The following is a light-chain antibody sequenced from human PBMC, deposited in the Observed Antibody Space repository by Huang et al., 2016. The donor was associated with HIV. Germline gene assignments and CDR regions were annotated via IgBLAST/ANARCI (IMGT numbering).Light chain of an antibody. V-gene: IGKV3-15*01. CDR2: GSS. Sequence: EIVMTQSPATLSVSPGERATLSCRASQSVSSNLAWYQQKPGQAPRRLIYGSSTRATGIPARFSGSGSGTEFILTISSLQSEDFAVYYCQQYDNWPPRGTFGQGTKVEIK. J-gene: IGKJ1*01. CDR3: QQYDNWPPRGT. CDR1: QSVSSN.